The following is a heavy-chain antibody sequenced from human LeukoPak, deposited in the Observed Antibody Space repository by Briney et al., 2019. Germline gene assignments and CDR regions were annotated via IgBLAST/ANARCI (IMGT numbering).Heavy chain of an antibody. D-gene: IGHD5-24*01. J-gene: IGHJ6*03. V-gene: IGHV1-69*05. CDR3: ARARQMATTAFYYYMDV. CDR1: GGTFSSYA. CDR2: TIPIFCTA. Sequence: SVKVSCKASGGTFSSYAISWVRQAPGQGLEWMGRTIPIFCTANYAQKFQGRVTITTDESTSTAYMELSSLRSEDTAVYYCARARQMATTAFYYYMDVWGKGTTVTVSS.